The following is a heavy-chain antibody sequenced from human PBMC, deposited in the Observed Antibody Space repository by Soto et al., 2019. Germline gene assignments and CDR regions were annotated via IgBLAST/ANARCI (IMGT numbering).Heavy chain of an antibody. Sequence: SVKVSCKASGGTFSSYAISWVRQAPGQGLEWMGGIIPIFGTANYAQKFQGRVTITADKSTTTAYMELSSLRSEDTAVYYCAREDCSGGSCYSDYYYYYGMDVWGQGTTVTV. D-gene: IGHD2-15*01. V-gene: IGHV1-69*06. J-gene: IGHJ6*02. CDR3: AREDCSGGSCYSDYYYYYGMDV. CDR1: GGTFSSYA. CDR2: IIPIFGTA.